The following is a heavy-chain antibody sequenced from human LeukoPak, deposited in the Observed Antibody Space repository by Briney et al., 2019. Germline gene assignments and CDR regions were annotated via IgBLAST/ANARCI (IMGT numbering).Heavy chain of an antibody. CDR3: ASGHCRGGSCSFDY. D-gene: IGHD2-15*01. CDR2: IYSGGST. CDR1: GFIVSSNY. V-gene: IGHV3-66*01. Sequence: GGSLRLSCAASGFIVSSNYMSWVRQAPGKGLEWVSIIYSGGSTYYADSVKGRFTVSRDNSKNTLYLQMNSLRAEDTAVFYCASGHCRGGSCSFDYWGQGTLVTVSS. J-gene: IGHJ4*02.